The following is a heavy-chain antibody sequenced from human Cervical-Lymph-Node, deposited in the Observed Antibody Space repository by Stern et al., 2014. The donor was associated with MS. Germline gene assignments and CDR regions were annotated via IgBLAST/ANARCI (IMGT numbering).Heavy chain of an antibody. CDR1: GGPLTTLD. Sequence: QVQLVQSGAKVKRPASSLKVSCKASGGPLTTLDISWVRQAPGQGLEWVGEINPIFGTAHHAQKLKGRVTITADESTSTAYMELRSVKSEDTGIYFCARHQAGIAANWGQGTLVTVTS. V-gene: IGHV1-69*01. CDR3: ARHQAGIAAN. CDR2: INPIFGTA. J-gene: IGHJ4*02. D-gene: IGHD6-13*01.